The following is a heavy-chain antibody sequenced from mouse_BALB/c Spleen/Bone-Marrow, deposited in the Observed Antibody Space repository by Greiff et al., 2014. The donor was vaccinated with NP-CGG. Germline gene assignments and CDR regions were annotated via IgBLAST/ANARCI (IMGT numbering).Heavy chain of an antibody. V-gene: IGHV1S81*02. CDR1: GYTFTNYW. D-gene: IGHD2-2*01. CDR2: TNPSNGRT. CDR3: AARLSHLAMDY. J-gene: IGHJ4*01. Sequence: VQGVESGAELVKPGASLKLSCKASGYTFTNYWIHWVKQRPGQGLEWIGETNPSNGRTNYNEKFKTKATLTVDKSSSTAYMQLSSLTSEDSAVNYCAARLSHLAMDYWGQGTSVTVSS.